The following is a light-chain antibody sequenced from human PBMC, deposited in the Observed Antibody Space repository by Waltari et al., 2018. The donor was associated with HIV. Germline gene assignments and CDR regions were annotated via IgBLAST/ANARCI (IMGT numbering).Light chain of an antibody. CDR3: SSYGDSLRVL. J-gene: IGLJ3*02. V-gene: IGLV2-8*01. CDR1: SSDIGAYDS. Sequence: QSALTQPASVSGSLGQSVTISCTGSSSDIGAYDSVSWFQQHPRSAPKLLLYEVTRRPSTVSDRFSGSRSGSTAFLTVAGLQPDDEATYFCSSYGDSLRVLFGGGTNVTVL. CDR2: EVT.